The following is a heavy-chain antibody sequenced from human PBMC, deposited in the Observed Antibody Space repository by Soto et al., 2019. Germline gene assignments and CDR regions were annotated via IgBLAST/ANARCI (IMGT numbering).Heavy chain of an antibody. J-gene: IGHJ4*02. D-gene: IGHD6-19*01. CDR2: IIPIFGTA. V-gene: IGHV1-69*12. CDR3: AREAGDSGGWYGPDY. CDR1: GGTFSSYA. Sequence: QVQLVQSGAEVKKPGSSVKVSCKASGGTFSSYAISWVRQAPGQGLEWMGGIIPIFGTANYAQKFQGRVTITADESTSTAYLVLGSMSSEATAVYYCAREAGDSGGWYGPDYWGQGTLVTVSS.